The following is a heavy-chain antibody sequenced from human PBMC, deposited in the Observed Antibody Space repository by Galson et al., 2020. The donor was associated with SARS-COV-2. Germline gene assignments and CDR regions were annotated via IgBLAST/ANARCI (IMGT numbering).Heavy chain of an antibody. D-gene: IGHD6-13*01. V-gene: IGHV3-48*02. CDR2: ISSTSRTI. Sequence: GESLKISCVGSGLSLSRYSMNWVRQAPGKGLEWVSYISSTSRTIYYSDSVRGRFTTSRDNARNSLYLEMNSLSDEDTAVYYCARDPLEAAAGEYYFDYWGQGTLVTVSS. CDR3: ARDPLEAAAGEYYFDY. J-gene: IGHJ4*02. CDR1: GLSLSRYS.